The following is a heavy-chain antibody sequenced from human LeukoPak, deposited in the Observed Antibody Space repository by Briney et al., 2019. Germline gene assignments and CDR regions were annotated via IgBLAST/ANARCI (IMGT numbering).Heavy chain of an antibody. CDR1: GYPFTTYE. CDR3: ARGPRNDP. J-gene: IGHJ5*02. V-gene: IGHV1-8*01. D-gene: IGHD1-14*01. CDR2: VHPNTGNT. Sequence: ASVKVSRKTSGYPFTTYEINWVRQAAGQGLEWMGWVHPNTGNTAYAQRFQGRVTMTRDTSIRTAYMELSSLTSNGTAVYFCARGPRNDPWGQGTLVTVSS.